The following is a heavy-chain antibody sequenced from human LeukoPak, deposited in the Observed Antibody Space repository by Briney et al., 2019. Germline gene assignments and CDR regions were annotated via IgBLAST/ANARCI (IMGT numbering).Heavy chain of an antibody. J-gene: IGHJ4*02. D-gene: IGHD6-25*01. CDR1: DGSITTYS. V-gene: IGHV4-4*07. CDR3: ARDRSGGYFDY. CDR2: VYASGST. Sequence: PSETLSLTCTVSDGSITTYSWSWIRQPAGKGLEWIGRVYASGSTNYNPSLRSRVSMSVDASKNVLSLKLTSVTAADTAVYYCARDRSGGYFDYWAREPWSPSPQ.